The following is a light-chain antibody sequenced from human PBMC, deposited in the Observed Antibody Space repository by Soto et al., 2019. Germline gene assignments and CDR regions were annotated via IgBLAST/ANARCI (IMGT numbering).Light chain of an antibody. CDR2: DVI. J-gene: IGLJ1*01. CDR1: SSDVGGYNY. V-gene: IGLV2-11*01. CDR3: CSFAGGNTFA. Sequence: QSALTQPRSVSGSPGQSVTISCTGTSSDVGGYNYVSWYQQHPGKAPKLMIYDVIKRPSGVPDRFSGSKSGTTASLTISGLQAEDEADYYCCSFAGGNTFAFGTGTKVT.